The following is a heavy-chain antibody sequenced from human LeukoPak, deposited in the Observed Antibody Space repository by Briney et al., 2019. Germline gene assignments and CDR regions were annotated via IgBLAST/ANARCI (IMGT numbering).Heavy chain of an antibody. Sequence: PGGSLRLSCAASGFTFSSYAMSWVRQAPGEGLEWVSAISGSGGSTYYADSVKGRFTISRDNSKNTLYLQMNSLRAEDTAVYYCAKGKGSSSDSSGYCDAFDIWGQGTMVTVSS. CDR1: GFTFSSYA. V-gene: IGHV3-23*01. D-gene: IGHD3-22*01. CDR3: AKGKGSSSDSSGYCDAFDI. J-gene: IGHJ3*02. CDR2: ISGSGGST.